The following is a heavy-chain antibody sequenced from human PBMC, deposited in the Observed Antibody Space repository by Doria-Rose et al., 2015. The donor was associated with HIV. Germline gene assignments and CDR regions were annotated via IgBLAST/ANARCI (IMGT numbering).Heavy chain of an antibody. Sequence: QVQLQESGPGLVKPSETLSLTCTVSGGSVASGTPYWDWIRQTPGKGLEWIGTIYYSGITYYNPSLRGRVTISVHTSKNQYSLKLISVTAADTGVYYCAKQAVNWFDPWGQGTLVTVSS. D-gene: IGHD6-25*01. CDR1: GGSVASGTPY. V-gene: IGHV4-39*01. J-gene: IGHJ5*02. CDR3: AKQAVNWFDP. CDR2: IYYSGIT.